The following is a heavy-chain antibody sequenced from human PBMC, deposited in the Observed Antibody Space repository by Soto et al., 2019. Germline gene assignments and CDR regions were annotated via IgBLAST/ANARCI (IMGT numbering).Heavy chain of an antibody. CDR1: GGTLSSYT. CDR2: IIPILGIA. D-gene: IGHD2-8*01. V-gene: IGHV1-69*08. CDR3: ARDCTNGVCFFDY. J-gene: IGHJ4*02. Sequence: QVQLVQSGAEVKKPGSSVKVSCKASGGTLSSYTISWVRQAPGQGLEWMGRIIPILGIANYAQKFQGRVTITADKSTSTAYMELSSLRSEDTAVYYCARDCTNGVCFFDYWGQGTLVTVSS.